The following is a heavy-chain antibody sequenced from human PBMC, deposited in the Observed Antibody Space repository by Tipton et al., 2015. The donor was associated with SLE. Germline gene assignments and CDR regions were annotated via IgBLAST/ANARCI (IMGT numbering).Heavy chain of an antibody. J-gene: IGHJ4*02. CDR2: IYYSENTSGRT. CDR1: GGSISTHF. V-gene: IGHV4-59*11. D-gene: IGHD2-8*02. Sequence: TLSLTCTVSGGSISTHFWNWVRQPPGKGLEWIGYIYYSENTSGRTNYNPSLKSRVTISLDTSKSQFSLKLQSVTAADTAVYYCARALSDTGSLFDCWGQGTLVTVSS. CDR3: ARALSDTGSLFDC.